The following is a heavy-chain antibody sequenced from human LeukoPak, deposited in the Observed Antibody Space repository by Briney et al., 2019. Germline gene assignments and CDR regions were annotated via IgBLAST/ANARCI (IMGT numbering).Heavy chain of an antibody. D-gene: IGHD6-13*01. CDR2: IRYDGSNK. V-gene: IGHV3-30*02. CDR1: GFTFSSYD. J-gene: IGHJ4*02. Sequence: GGSLRLSCAASGFTFSSYDIHWVRQAPGKGLDWVAFIRYDGSNKYFADSVKGRFTISRENSKNTLYLQMNSLRPEDTAVYYCAKDQYTSSWSSYYFDYWGQGTLVTVSS. CDR3: AKDQYTSSWSSYYFDY.